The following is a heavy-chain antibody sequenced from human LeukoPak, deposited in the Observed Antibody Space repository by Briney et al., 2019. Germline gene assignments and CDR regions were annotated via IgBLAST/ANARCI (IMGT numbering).Heavy chain of an antibody. D-gene: IGHD1-26*01. J-gene: IGHJ4*02. CDR1: GYTFTSYG. CDR2: ISTFNGNR. CDR3: ARGVLSGSAPFDY. Sequence: ASVEVSCKASGYTFTSYGFSWVRQAPGQGVEWMGWISTFNGNRHYAQKLQDRVTMTTDTSTSTVYMELRSLRSDDTAVYYCARGVLSGSAPFDYWGQGTLVIVSS. V-gene: IGHV1-18*01.